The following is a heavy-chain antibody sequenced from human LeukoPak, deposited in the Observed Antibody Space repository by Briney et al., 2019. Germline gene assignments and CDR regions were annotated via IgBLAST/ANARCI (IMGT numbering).Heavy chain of an antibody. Sequence: GGSLILSCAASGFSFNSYGMHWVRQAPGKGLEWVSYISSSGGTIHYADSVKGRFTISRDNAKNSRYLQMNSLRAEDTAVYYCAREMVRGRGAFDIWGQGTMVTVSS. CDR1: GFSFNSYG. J-gene: IGHJ3*02. CDR2: ISSSGGTI. CDR3: AREMVRGRGAFDI. V-gene: IGHV3-48*04. D-gene: IGHD3-10*01.